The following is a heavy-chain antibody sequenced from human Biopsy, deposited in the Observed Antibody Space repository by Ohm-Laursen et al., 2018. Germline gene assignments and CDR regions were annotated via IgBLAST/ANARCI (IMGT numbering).Heavy chain of an antibody. J-gene: IGHJ4*02. CDR2: IDYRGST. V-gene: IGHV4-59*08. CDR1: SGSISSYY. CDR3: ATTTMDTSGWFGNYFDS. D-gene: IGHD6-19*01. Sequence: PSETLSPTCTVSSGSISSYYWSWIRQPPGKGLEWIGYIDYRGSTKYNPSLRSRVTMSIDTSRNQFSLKLSSVTAADTAVYYCATTTMDTSGWFGNYFDSWGQGTLVTVSA.